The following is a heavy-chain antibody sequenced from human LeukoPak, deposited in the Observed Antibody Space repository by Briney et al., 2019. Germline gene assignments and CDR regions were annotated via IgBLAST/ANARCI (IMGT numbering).Heavy chain of an antibody. CDR3: ARDRLSLSSPGYYYYGMDV. D-gene: IGHD6-13*01. CDR1: GYTFTGHY. V-gene: IGHV1-2*02. Sequence: ASVKVSCKASGYTFTGHYIQWVRQAPGQGLEWMGWINPSSGGTKYAQRFQGRVTITRDTSINTAYMEMTRLKSDDTAVYYYARDRLSLSSPGYYYYGMDVWGHGTKVTVSS. CDR2: INPSSGGT. J-gene: IGHJ6*02.